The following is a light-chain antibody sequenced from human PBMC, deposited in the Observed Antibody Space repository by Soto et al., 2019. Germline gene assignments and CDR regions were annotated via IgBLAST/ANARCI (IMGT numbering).Light chain of an antibody. CDR3: QQYNNCPPPLT. CDR2: GAS. Sequence: EIVMTQSPATLSLSPGERATLSCRASQSVSSNLACYQQKPGQAPRLLIYGASTRATGIPARFSGSGSGTEFTLTISSLQSEDFAVYYCQQYNNCPPPLTFGGGTKVEIK. V-gene: IGKV3-15*01. CDR1: QSVSSN. J-gene: IGKJ4*01.